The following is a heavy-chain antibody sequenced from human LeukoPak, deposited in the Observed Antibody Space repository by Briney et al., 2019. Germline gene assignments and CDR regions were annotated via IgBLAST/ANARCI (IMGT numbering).Heavy chain of an antibody. D-gene: IGHD1-1*01. CDR2: INNDGTAT. Sequence: GGSLRLSCAASEFTFSAYWMHWVRQVPGKGLVWVSHINNDGTATFFADSVKGRFTISRDNAKNTLYLQMDSLRAEDTAMYYCAREILEPGKTHEYWGQGTLVTVSS. J-gene: IGHJ4*02. CDR3: AREILEPGKTHEY. V-gene: IGHV3-74*01. CDR1: EFTFSAYW.